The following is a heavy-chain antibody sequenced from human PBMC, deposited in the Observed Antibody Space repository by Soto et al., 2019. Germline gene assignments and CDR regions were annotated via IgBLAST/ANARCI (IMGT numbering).Heavy chain of an antibody. CDR2: IYYSGRT. CDR3: ARQRTTVVTQAYFDH. V-gene: IGHV4-39*01. J-gene: IGHJ4*02. D-gene: IGHD2-21*02. Sequence: SETLSLTCIVSGESISSSSYYWGWIRQPPGKGLEWIGSIYYSGRTYYNPSFKSRVTISIATSKNQFSLKLSSVPATDTAVYYGARQRTTVVTQAYFDHWGQGALVTVSS. CDR1: GESISSSSYY.